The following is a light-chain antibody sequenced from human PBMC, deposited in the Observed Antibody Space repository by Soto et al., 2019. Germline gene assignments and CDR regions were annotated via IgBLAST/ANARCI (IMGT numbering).Light chain of an antibody. Sequence: EIVLTQSPGTLSLSPGERATLSCRASQSVSSSYLAWYQQKPGQAPRLLIYGASSRATGIPDRFSGSGSGTDFTLTISRLEPEDFAVYYCQQNGSSPQTFXQGTKVDIK. V-gene: IGKV3-20*01. CDR2: GAS. J-gene: IGKJ1*01. CDR1: QSVSSSY. CDR3: QQNGSSPQT.